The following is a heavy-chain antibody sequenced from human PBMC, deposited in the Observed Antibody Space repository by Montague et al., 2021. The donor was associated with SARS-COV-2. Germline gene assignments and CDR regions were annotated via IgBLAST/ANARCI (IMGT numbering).Heavy chain of an antibody. Sequence: SETLSLTCTVSGDSISVYYWSWIRQPPGMGLEWIGYIFRSGATNYNPPLKSRVIISLETSKSQFSLRLSSVTAADTAIYYCARTSRGSRYFYGVDVWGQGTTGTVSS. CDR1: GDSISVYY. CDR2: IFRSGAT. V-gene: IGHV4-59*01. J-gene: IGHJ6*02. CDR3: ARTSRGSRYFYGVDV. D-gene: IGHD3-10*01.